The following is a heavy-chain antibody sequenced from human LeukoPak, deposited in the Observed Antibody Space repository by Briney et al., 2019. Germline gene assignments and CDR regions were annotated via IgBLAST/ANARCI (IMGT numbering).Heavy chain of an antibody. V-gene: IGHV4-39*07. Sequence: PSETLSLTCTVSGGSISSSSYYWGWIRQPPGKGLEWIGSIYYSGSTYYNPSLKSRVTISVDTSKNQFSLKLSSVTAADTAVYYCARGIAKSRLFDYWGQGTLVTVSS. CDR3: ARGIAKSRLFDY. D-gene: IGHD2-21*01. CDR1: GGSISSSSYY. J-gene: IGHJ4*02. CDR2: IYYSGST.